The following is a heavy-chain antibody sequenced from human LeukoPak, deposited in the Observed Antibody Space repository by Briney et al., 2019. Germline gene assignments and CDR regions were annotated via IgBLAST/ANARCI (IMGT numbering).Heavy chain of an antibody. D-gene: IGHD2-2*01. V-gene: IGHV4-4*07. CDR2: IYTSGST. CDR1: GGSISSYY. CDR3: ARGPKFIVPAAPVPEYYFDY. Sequence: SETLSLTCTVSGGSISSYYWSWIRQPAGKGLEWIGRIYTSGSTNYNPSLKSRVTMSVDTSKNQLSLKLSSVTAADTAVYYCARGPKFIVPAAPVPEYYFDYWAREPWSPSPQ. J-gene: IGHJ4*02.